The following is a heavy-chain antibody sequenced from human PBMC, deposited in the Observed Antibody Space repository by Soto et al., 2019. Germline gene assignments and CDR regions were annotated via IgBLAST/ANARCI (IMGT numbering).Heavy chain of an antibody. J-gene: IGHJ3*01. CDR2: INHSGRT. CDR1: GGSFSGYQ. D-gene: IGHD6-13*01. V-gene: IGHV4-34*01. CDR3: ARGGVSSSPDAFEV. Sequence: SETLSLTCAVYGGSFSGYQWNWIRQPPGKGLEWIGEINHSGRTNYNSSPKSRLTISVDTSRNQFSLNLNSVTAADTAVYYCARGGVSSSPDAFEVWGQGTVVT.